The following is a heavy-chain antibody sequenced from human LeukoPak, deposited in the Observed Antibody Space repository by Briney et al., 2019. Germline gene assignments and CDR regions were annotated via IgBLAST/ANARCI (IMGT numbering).Heavy chain of an antibody. CDR3: AKCILTGYYKGYMDV. D-gene: IGHD3-9*01. Sequence: GGSLRLSFAAPGFTLSSYSMTWVRKAPGKGLEWVSSITSSSSYIYYADSVKGRFTISRDNAKNSLFLQMNSLRAEDTAVYYCAKCILTGYYKGYMDVWGKGTTVTISS. CDR2: ITSSSSYI. CDR1: GFTLSSYS. J-gene: IGHJ6*03. V-gene: IGHV3-21*04.